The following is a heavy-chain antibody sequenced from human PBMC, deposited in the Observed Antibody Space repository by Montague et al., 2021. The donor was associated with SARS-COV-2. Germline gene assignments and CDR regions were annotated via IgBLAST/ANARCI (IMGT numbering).Heavy chain of an antibody. J-gene: IGHJ4*02. CDR2: ISGSGGST. V-gene: IGHV3-23*01. D-gene: IGHD3-22*01. Sequence: SLRLSCAASGFTFSSYAMSWVRQAPGKGLEWVSAISGSGGSTYYADSVKGRFTISRDNSKNTLYLQMNSLRAEDTAVYYCAKYLEFGIVVVITYYFDYWGQGTLVTVSS. CDR1: GFTFSSYA. CDR3: AKYLEFGIVVVITYYFDY.